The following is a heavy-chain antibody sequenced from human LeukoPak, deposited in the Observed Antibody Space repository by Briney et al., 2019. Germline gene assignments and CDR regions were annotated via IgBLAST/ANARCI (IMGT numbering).Heavy chain of an antibody. CDR2: IKGDGSER. CDR1: GFTFSSYW. V-gene: IGHV3-7*03. D-gene: IGHD4-17*01. J-gene: IGHJ3*02. CDR3: AKETNPQTTVRDPDAFDI. Sequence: GGSLRLSCAASGFTFSSYWMTWVRQAPGKGLEWVANIKGDGSERYYVDSVKGRFTISRDSAKNSLYLQMNSLRAEDTALYYCAKETNPQTTVRDPDAFDIWGQGTMVTVSS.